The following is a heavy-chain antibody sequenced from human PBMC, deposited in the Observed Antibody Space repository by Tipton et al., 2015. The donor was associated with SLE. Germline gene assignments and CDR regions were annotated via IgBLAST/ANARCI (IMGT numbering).Heavy chain of an antibody. V-gene: IGHV4-39*07. CDR1: GGSISSGGYY. D-gene: IGHD4-17*01. Sequence: TLSLTCTVSGGSISSGGYYWSWIRQPPGKGLEWIGEINHSGSTNYNPSLKSRVTISVDTSKNQFSLKLSSVTAADTAVYYCARVYGDYVGYWGQGTLVTVSS. CDR3: ARVYGDYVGY. CDR2: INHSGST. J-gene: IGHJ4*02.